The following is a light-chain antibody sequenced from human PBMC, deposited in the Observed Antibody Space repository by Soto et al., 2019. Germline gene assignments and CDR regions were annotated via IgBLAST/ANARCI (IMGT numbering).Light chain of an antibody. CDR2: GVT. CDR1: SSDVGHSNH. Sequence: QSALTQPASVSGSPGQSITISCTGSSSDVGHSNHVSWYQQHPGKAPKLIIYGVTNRPSGISNRFSGSKSGSTASLTISGLQPEDEADYYCNSYTISTTYVFATGTKLTVL. CDR3: NSYTISTTYV. J-gene: IGLJ1*01. V-gene: IGLV2-14*03.